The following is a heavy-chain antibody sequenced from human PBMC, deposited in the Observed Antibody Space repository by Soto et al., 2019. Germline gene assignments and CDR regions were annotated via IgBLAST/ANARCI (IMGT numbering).Heavy chain of an antibody. CDR3: ARGGGRLGYCSSTSCPPPFDY. D-gene: IGHD2-2*01. CDR2: IIPIFGTA. CDR1: GGTFSSYA. V-gene: IGHV1-69*13. Sequence: ASVKVSCKASGGTFSSYAISWVRQAPGQGLEWMGGIIPIFGTANYAQKFQGRVTITADESTSTAYMELSSLRSEDTAVYYCARGGGRLGYCSSTSCPPPFDYWGQGTLVTVSS. J-gene: IGHJ4*02.